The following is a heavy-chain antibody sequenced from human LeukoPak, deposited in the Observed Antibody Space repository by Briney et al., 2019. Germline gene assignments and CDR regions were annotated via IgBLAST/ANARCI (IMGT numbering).Heavy chain of an antibody. J-gene: IGHJ4*02. CDR2: IYYSGST. Sequence: SETLSLTCTVSGASISSSSYYWAWIRQPPGKGLEWIGNIYYSGSTYYNPSLNSRVTISVDTSKNRFSLKLTSVTAADTAVYYCARGESSGYYYWGQGTLVTVSS. D-gene: IGHD3-22*01. CDR3: ARGESSGYYY. CDR1: GASISSSSYY. V-gene: IGHV4-39*01.